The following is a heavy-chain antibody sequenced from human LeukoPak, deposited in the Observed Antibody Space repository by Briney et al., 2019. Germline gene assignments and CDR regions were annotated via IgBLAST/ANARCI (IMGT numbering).Heavy chain of an antibody. Sequence: ASVKVSCKASGYTFTSYAMNWVRQAPGQGIEWMGWINTNTGNPTYAQGFTGRFVFSLDTSVSTAYLQISSLKAEDTAVYYCARSPGDSSGYYYGYWYFDLWGRGTLVTVSS. CDR2: INTNTGNP. CDR3: ARSPGDSSGYYYGYWYFDL. D-gene: IGHD3-22*01. CDR1: GYTFTSYA. V-gene: IGHV7-4-1*02. J-gene: IGHJ2*01.